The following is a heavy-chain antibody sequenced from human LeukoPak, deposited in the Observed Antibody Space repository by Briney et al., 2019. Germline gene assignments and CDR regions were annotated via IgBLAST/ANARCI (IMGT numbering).Heavy chain of an antibody. CDR1: GYTFTANY. D-gene: IGHD2-2*01. CDR2: INPRSGGT. CDR3: GRGSGTSWFDY. V-gene: IGHV1-2*02. Sequence: ASVKVSCKASGYTFTANYMHWVRQAPGQGLEWMGWINPRSGGTNYGEKFRGRVTMTRDTSITTAYMELSSLRFDDTAVYYCGRGSGTSWFDYWGQGTLVTVSS. J-gene: IGHJ4*02.